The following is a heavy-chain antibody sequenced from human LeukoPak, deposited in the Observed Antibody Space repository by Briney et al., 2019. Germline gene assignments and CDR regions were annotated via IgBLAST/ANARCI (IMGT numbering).Heavy chain of an antibody. CDR1: GYTFTGYY. CDR3: ARGYSGYLNPYYYMDV. CDR2: INPNSGGT. V-gene: IGHV1-2*02. J-gene: IGHJ6*03. Sequence: ASVKVSCKASGYTFTGYYMHWVRQAPGQGLEWMGWINPNSGGTNYAQKFQGRVTMTRDTSISTAYMELSRLRSDDTAVCYCARGYSGYLNPYYYMDVWGKGTTVTVSS. D-gene: IGHD5-12*01.